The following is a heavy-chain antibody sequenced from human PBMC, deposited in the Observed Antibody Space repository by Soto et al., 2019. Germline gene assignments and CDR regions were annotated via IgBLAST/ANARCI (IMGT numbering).Heavy chain of an antibody. CDR1: GFTFSSYG. D-gene: IGHD3-10*01. Sequence: QVQLVESGGGVVQPGRSLRLSCAASGFTFSSYGMHWVRQAPGKGLEWVAVIWYDGSNKYYADSVKGRFTISRDNSKNTLYLQMNSLRAEDTAVYYCASTPLYGSGSYYLDYWGQGTLVTVSS. V-gene: IGHV3-33*01. J-gene: IGHJ4*02. CDR2: IWYDGSNK. CDR3: ASTPLYGSGSYYLDY.